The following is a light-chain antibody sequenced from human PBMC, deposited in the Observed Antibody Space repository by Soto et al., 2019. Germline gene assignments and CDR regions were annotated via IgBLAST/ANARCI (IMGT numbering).Light chain of an antibody. CDR2: GAS. V-gene: IGKV3-15*01. J-gene: IGKJ2*01. CDR1: QSVSSN. CDR3: QQYNNWPRT. Sequence: EIVMTQSPATLSVSPGERATVSCRASQSVSSNLAWYQQKPGQAPRLLIYGASTRATGIPARFSGSGSGTEFTITIGRLQSEDFAVYYCQQYNNWPRTFGQGTKLEIK.